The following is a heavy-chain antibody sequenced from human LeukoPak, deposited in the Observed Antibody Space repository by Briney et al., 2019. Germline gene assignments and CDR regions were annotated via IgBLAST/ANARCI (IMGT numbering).Heavy chain of an antibody. V-gene: IGHV3-48*02. Sequence: GGSLRLSCAASGFTFDTYSMNWVRQAPGKGLEWVSYISSRSTTIYYADSVKGRFTISRDNAENLLYLQMNSLRDEDTAVYYYARAAGSYDILNWGQGTLVTVSS. CDR1: GFTFDTYS. CDR2: ISSRSTTI. D-gene: IGHD3-9*01. J-gene: IGHJ4*02. CDR3: ARAAGSYDILN.